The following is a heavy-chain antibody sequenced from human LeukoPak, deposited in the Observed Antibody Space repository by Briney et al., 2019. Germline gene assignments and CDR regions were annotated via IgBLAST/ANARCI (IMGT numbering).Heavy chain of an antibody. CDR2: IFSGGGT. CDR1: GFIVNSNY. V-gene: IGHV3-53*01. J-gene: IGHJ4*02. Sequence: GGSLRLSCAASGFIVNSNYMSWVRQAPGQGLEWVSVIFSGGGTNYADSVKGRFTISRDNSKNTLYLQMKSLRAEDTAVYYCAGVPYDSSGYYSSFDYWGQGTLVTVSS. CDR3: AGVPYDSSGYYSSFDY. D-gene: IGHD3-22*01.